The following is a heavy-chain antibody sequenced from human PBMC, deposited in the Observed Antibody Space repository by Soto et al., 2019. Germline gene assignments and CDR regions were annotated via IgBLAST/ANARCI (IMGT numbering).Heavy chain of an antibody. CDR3: TNPQVYYGMDV. J-gene: IGHJ6*02. V-gene: IGHV3-73*02. CDR2: IRSKANNYAT. CDR1: GFTFSGSA. Sequence: EVQLMESGGGLVQPGGSLKLSCAASGFTFSGSAVHWVRQASGKGLEWVGRIRSKANNYATAYAASVQGRFTIFRDDLKNTAYLQMNSLKTEDTAVYYCTNPQVYYGMDVWGQGTTVTVSS.